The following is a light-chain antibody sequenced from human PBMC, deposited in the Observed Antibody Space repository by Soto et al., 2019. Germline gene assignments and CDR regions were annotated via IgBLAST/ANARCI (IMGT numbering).Light chain of an antibody. J-gene: IGKJ3*01. CDR3: QQYNNWPPFT. CDR2: DAS. CDR1: QSLTTN. V-gene: IGKV3-15*01. Sequence: DIVLTQSPGTLSLSPGERATLSCRASQSLTTNYLAWYQQKPGQAPRLLIYDASSRATGIPARFSGSGSGTEFTLTISSLQSEDFAVYYCQQYNNWPPFTFGPGTKVDIK.